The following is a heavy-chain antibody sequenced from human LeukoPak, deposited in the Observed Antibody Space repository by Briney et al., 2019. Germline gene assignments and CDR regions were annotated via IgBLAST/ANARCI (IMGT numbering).Heavy chain of an antibody. Sequence: PSETLSLTCTVSGGSISTSNYYWSWIRQPPGKGLEWIGYIYYSGSTNYNPSLKSRVTMSVDTSKNQFSLKLSSVTAADTAVYYCTREAPAYYYDSSGYYIDYWGQGSLVTVSS. CDR3: TREAPAYYYDSSGYYIDY. CDR2: IYYSGST. V-gene: IGHV4-61*01. CDR1: GGSISTSNYY. D-gene: IGHD3-22*01. J-gene: IGHJ4*02.